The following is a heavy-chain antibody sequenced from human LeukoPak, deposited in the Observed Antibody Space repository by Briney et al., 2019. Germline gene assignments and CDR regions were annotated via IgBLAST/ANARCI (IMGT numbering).Heavy chain of an antibody. CDR2: ISDTGGST. D-gene: IGHD4-11*01. J-gene: IGHJ4*02. V-gene: IGHV3-23*01. CDR1: AFTFGSFG. Sequence: WGSLRLSCAASAFTFGSFGMSWVRQAPGKGLEWVSAISDTGGSTFYADSVKGRFTISRDNSKNTLYLQMNSLRAEDTAIYYCAKGRIQSYMAPEYWGQGTLVNVSS. CDR3: AKGRIQSYMAPEY.